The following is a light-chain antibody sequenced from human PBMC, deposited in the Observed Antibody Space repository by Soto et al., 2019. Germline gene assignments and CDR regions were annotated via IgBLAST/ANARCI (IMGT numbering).Light chain of an antibody. V-gene: IGKV3-20*01. CDR2: GAS. CDR3: QQYGSSPLT. Sequence: EIVLTQSPATLSLSPGERATLSCRASQSVSSFFVWYQQKRGQAPRLLIYGASSRATGIPDRFSGSGSGTDFTLTISRLEPEDFAVYYCQQYGSSPLTFGGGTRVEVK. CDR1: QSVSSF. J-gene: IGKJ4*01.